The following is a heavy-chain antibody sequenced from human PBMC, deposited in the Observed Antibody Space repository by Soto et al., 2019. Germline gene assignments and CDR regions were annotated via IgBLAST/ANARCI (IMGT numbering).Heavy chain of an antibody. D-gene: IGHD3-3*01. CDR3: ARAHGSIWSGLFDY. Sequence: PGGSLRLSCAASGFTFSSYSMNWVRQAPGKGLEWVSSISSSSSYIYYADSVKGRFTISRDNAKNSLYLQMNSLRAEDTAVYYCARAHGSIWSGLFDYWGQGTLVTVSS. V-gene: IGHV3-21*01. CDR1: GFTFSSYS. CDR2: ISSSSSYI. J-gene: IGHJ4*02.